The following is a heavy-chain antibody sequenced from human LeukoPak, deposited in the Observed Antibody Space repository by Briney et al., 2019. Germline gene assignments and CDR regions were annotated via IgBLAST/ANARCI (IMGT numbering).Heavy chain of an antibody. D-gene: IGHD3-3*01. Sequence: GGSLRLSCAASEFTFSNYAMSWVRQAPGKGLEWVSGSTGTGYSTYYADSVKGRFTISRDNSKNTLYLQMNSLRAEDTAVYYCARDRASTTIFGVVISNDAFDIWGQGTMVTVSS. CDR3: ARDRASTTIFGVVISNDAFDI. CDR1: EFTFSNYA. V-gene: IGHV3-23*01. CDR2: STGTGYST. J-gene: IGHJ3*02.